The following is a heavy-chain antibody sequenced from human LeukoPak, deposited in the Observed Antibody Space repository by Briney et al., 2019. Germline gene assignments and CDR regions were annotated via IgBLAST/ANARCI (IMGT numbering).Heavy chain of an antibody. CDR1: GITFSSYA. CDR3: AKVIAGILSGYYAY. J-gene: IGHJ4*02. Sequence: PGGSLRLSCVASGITFSSYAVSWVRQAPGKGLEWVSGISGGGGSTYHADSVKGRFTISRDNSKNTLYLQMNSLRAGDTAVYYCAKVIAGILSGYYAYWGQGTLVTVSS. D-gene: IGHD3-9*01. V-gene: IGHV3-23*01. CDR2: ISGGGGST.